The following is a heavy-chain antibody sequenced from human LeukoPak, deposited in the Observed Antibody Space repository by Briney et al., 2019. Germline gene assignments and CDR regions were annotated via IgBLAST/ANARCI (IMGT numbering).Heavy chain of an antibody. D-gene: IGHD3-10*01. J-gene: IGHJ4*02. CDR3: ARLSGSGSSYFDY. Sequence: SSETLSLTCSVSGGSISSTTYYWGWIRQPPGKGLEWIGNIYYSGSTYYNPSLKSRVTISVDTSKNQFSLKLSSVTAADTAVYYCARLSGSGSSYFDYWGQGTLVTVSS. CDR2: IYYSGST. V-gene: IGHV4-39*01. CDR1: GGSISSTTYY.